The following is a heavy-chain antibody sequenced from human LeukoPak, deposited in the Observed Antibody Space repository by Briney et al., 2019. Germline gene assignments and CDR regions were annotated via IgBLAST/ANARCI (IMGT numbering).Heavy chain of an antibody. J-gene: IGHJ5*02. D-gene: IGHD5-24*01. CDR2: INPNSGGT. V-gene: IGHV1-2*02. CDR3: AREREMATITNWFDP. Sequence: ASVKVSCKASGYTFTGYYMHWVRQAPGQGLEWMGWINPNSGGTHYAQKFQGRVTMTRDTSISTAYMELSRLRSDDTAVYYCAREREMATITNWFDPWGQGTLVTVSS. CDR1: GYTFTGYY.